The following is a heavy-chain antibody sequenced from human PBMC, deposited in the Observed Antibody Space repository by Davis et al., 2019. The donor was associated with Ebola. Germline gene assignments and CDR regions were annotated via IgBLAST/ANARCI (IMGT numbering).Heavy chain of an antibody. CDR2: IKGDGSHT. D-gene: IGHD3-22*01. Sequence: PAGSLRLSCAPSGFTFSKWGMTWVRQAPGKGLVWVSRIKGDGSHTIYADSVKGRFTISRDNAKNTLYLQVNSLRAEDTAVYYCAKGAHYYDSSGYGQYFQHWGQGTLVTVSS. CDR3: AKGAHYYDSSGYGQYFQH. V-gene: IGHV3-23*01. J-gene: IGHJ1*01. CDR1: GFTFSKWG.